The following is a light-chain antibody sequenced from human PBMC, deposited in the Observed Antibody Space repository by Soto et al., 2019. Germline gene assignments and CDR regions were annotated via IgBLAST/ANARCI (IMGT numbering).Light chain of an antibody. J-gene: IGKJ3*01. V-gene: IGKV3-11*01. CDR2: DAS. CDR3: QQRSNWPPGIT. CDR1: QSVSSY. Sequence: EIVLTQSPATLSLSPGERATLSCRASQSVSSYLAWYQQKPGQAPRLLIYDASNRATGIPARFSGSGSGTXXXXXXXXLEPEDFAVYYCQQRSNWPPGITFGPGTKVDIK.